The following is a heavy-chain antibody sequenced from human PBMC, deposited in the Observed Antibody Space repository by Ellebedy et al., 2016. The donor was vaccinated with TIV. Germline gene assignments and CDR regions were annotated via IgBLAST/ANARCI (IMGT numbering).Heavy chain of an antibody. D-gene: IGHD3-22*01. CDR3: AREGGPTLASSGLDY. V-gene: IGHV1-2*02. CDR2: INPNSGDTGV. J-gene: IGHJ4*02. CDR1: GYSFIQYY. Sequence: ASVKVSXKASGYSFIQYYLHWVRQAPGQGLEWVRWINPNSGDTGVKYGTKFQGRVTMTTDTSSATAYLDLKGLTSDDTAIYYCAREGGPTLASSGLDYWGQGTLVAVSS.